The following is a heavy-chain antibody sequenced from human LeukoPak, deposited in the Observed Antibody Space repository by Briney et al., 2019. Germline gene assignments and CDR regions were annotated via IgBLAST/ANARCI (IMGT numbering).Heavy chain of an antibody. CDR3: ARDRVED. CDR1: GFTVSSNY. Sequence: GGSLRLSCTASGFTVSSNYMSWVRRAPGKGLEWVSVIYSGGITYYADSVKGRFTISRDNSKNTLYLQMNSLRAEDTAMYYCARDRVEDWGQGTLVTVSS. J-gene: IGHJ4*02. CDR2: IYSGGIT. D-gene: IGHD3-10*01. V-gene: IGHV3-53*01.